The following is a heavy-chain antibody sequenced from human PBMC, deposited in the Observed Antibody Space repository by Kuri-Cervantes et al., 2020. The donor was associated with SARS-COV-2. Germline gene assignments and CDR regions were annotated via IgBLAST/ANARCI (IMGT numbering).Heavy chain of an antibody. CDR3: ARGLLVRGLPTY. V-gene: IGHV1-8*01. CDR2: MNPNSGNT. J-gene: IGHJ4*02. CDR1: GYTFTSYD. D-gene: IGHD3-10*01. Sequence: ASVKVSCKASGYTFTSYDINWVRQATGQGLEWMGWMNPNSGNTGYAQKFQGRVTMTRNTSISTAYMELSSLRSEDTAVYYCARGLLVRGLPTYWGQGTLVNVSS.